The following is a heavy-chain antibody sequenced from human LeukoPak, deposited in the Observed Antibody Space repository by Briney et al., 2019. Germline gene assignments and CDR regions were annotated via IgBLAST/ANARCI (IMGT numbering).Heavy chain of an antibody. J-gene: IGHJ6*02. Sequence: GGSLRLSCAASGFTFSSYAMHWVRQAPGKGLEWVAVISYDGSNKYYADSVKGRFTISRDNSKNTLYLQMNSLRAEDTAVYYCARDRASIAAAGTYYYHGMDVWGQGTTVTVSS. V-gene: IGHV3-30-3*01. CDR1: GFTFSSYA. D-gene: IGHD6-13*01. CDR3: ARDRASIAAAGTYYYHGMDV. CDR2: ISYDGSNK.